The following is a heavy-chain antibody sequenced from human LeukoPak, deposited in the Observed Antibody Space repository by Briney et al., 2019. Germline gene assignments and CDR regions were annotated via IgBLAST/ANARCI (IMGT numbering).Heavy chain of an antibody. CDR3: ARGGEYYYDSSGYYLY. J-gene: IGHJ4*02. CDR2: ISYDGSNK. Sequence: GGSLRLSCAASGFTFSSYGMHWVRQAPGKGLEWVAVISYDGSNKYYADSVKGRFTISRDNSKDTLYLQMNSLRAEDTAVYYCARGGEYYYDSSGYYLYWGQGTLVTVSS. V-gene: IGHV3-30*19. D-gene: IGHD3-22*01. CDR1: GFTFSSYG.